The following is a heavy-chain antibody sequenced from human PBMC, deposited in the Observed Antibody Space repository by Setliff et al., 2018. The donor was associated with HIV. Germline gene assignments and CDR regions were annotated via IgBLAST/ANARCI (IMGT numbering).Heavy chain of an antibody. CDR1: GGSFSEYY. D-gene: IGHD2-21*02. CDR2: VKSPTDGGTT. V-gene: IGHV3-15*01. CDR3: ATDNCGGDCYLNY. J-gene: IGHJ4*02. Sequence: PSETLSLTCAVYGGSFSEYYWSWIRQSPGKGLEWIGRVKSPTDGGTTDYAAPVHGRFTISIDDSKNMLYLQMNSLKTEDTALYYCATDNCGGDCYLNYWGLGTLVTVSS.